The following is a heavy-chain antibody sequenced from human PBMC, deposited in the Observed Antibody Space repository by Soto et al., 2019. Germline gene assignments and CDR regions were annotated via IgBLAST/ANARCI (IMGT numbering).Heavy chain of an antibody. CDR1: GFTFSSYA. V-gene: IGHV3-30-3*01. Sequence: GGSLRLSCAASGFTFSSYAMHWVRQAPDKGLEWVADISYDGSNKYYADSVKGRFTISRDNSKNTLYLQMNSLRAEDTAVYYCARDWLGDIVLMVYAYPPFLGMDVWGQGTTVTVSS. J-gene: IGHJ6*02. D-gene: IGHD2-8*01. CDR2: ISYDGSNK. CDR3: ARDWLGDIVLMVYAYPPFLGMDV.